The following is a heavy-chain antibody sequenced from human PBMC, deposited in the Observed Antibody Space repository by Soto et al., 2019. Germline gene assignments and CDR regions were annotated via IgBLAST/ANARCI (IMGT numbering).Heavy chain of an antibody. D-gene: IGHD1-26*01. V-gene: IGHV1-18*01. J-gene: IGHJ6*02. CDR3: ASEGSRPYYYYGMDV. Sequence: QVQLVQSGAEVKKPGASVKVSCKASGYTFTSYGFSWVRQAPGQGLEWMGWISAYNGNTNYAQKLQGRVTMTTDTSTSTAYMELRRLRYDETDVYYCASEGSRPYYYYGMDVWGQGTTVTVSS. CDR1: GYTFTSYG. CDR2: ISAYNGNT.